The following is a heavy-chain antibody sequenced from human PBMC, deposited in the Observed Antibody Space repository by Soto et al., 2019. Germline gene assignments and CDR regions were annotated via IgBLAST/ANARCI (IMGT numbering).Heavy chain of an antibody. CDR3: ARDALDTSMVAYGMDV. CDR1: GFTFSSYA. Sequence: QVQLVESGGGVVQPGRSLRLSCAASGFTFSSYAMHWVRQAPGKGREWVAVISYDGSNKYYADSVKGRFTISRDNSKNTLYLQMNRLSAEDTAVYYCARDALDTSMVAYGMDVWGQGTTVTVSS. V-gene: IGHV3-30-3*01. J-gene: IGHJ6*02. D-gene: IGHD5-18*01. CDR2: ISYDGSNK.